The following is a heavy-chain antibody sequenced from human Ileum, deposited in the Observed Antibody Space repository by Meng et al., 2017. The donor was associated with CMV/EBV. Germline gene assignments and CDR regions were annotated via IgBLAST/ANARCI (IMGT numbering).Heavy chain of an antibody. CDR1: GASISRSTYY. J-gene: IGHJ4*02. CDR3: ASGDSLRAVDF. D-gene: IGHD2-21*02. Sequence: QLPLPAPGPGLVKPSETLSLTCTVSGASISRSTYYWGWIRQPPGKGLEWIGSIYYSGGTYYNPSLKSRVTISVDTSKNQFSLKLNSVTAADTAVYYCASGDSLRAVDFWGQGTLVTVSS. CDR2: IYYSGGT. V-gene: IGHV4-39*07.